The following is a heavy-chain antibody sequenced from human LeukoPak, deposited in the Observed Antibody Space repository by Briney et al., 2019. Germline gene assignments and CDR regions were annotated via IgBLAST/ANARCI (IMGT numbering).Heavy chain of an antibody. CDR2: LYYSGST. V-gene: IGHV4-30-4*08. CDR3: AREEWRLFDY. J-gene: IGHJ4*02. Sequence: SETLSLTCTVSGGSISSDDYYWSWIRQPPGKGLEWVGYLYYSGSTYYTPSRKSRVTKSVDPSKNQFSLKLSSVTAADTALYYWAREEWRLFDYWGQGTLVTVSS. D-gene: IGHD3-3*01. CDR1: GGSISSDDYY.